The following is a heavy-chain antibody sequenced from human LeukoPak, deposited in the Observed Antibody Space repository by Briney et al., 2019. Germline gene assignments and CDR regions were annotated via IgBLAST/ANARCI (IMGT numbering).Heavy chain of an antibody. CDR2: FDPEDGET. CDR3: ATPYGSGWYAFDY. D-gene: IGHD6-19*01. CDR1: GYTLTELC. V-gene: IGHV1-24*01. Sequence: ASVTVSCKVAGYTLTELCMYWVRQAPGKGLEWMGGFDPEDGETIYAQKFQGRVTMTEDTSTDTAYMELSSLRSEDTAVYYCATPYGSGWYAFDYWGQGTLVTVSS. J-gene: IGHJ4*02.